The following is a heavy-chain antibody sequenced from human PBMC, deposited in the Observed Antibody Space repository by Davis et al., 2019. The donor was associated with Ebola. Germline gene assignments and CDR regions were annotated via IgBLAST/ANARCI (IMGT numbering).Heavy chain of an antibody. V-gene: IGHV3-21*01. CDR2: ISSSSSYI. CDR3: AREWGYDST. Sequence: GESLKISCAASGFTFSSYSMNWVRQAPGKGLEWVSSISSSSSYIYYADSVKGRFTISRDNAKNALYLQMNSLRAEDTAVYYCAREWGYDSTWGQGTLATVSS. J-gene: IGHJ5*02. D-gene: IGHD3-22*01. CDR1: GFTFSSYS.